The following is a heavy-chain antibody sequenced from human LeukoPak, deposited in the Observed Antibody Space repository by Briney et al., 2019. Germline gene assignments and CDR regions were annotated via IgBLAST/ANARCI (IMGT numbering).Heavy chain of an antibody. J-gene: IGHJ4*02. D-gene: IGHD3-3*01. CDR2: IKQDGSEK. Sequence: GGSLRLSCAASGFTFSSYWMSWVRQAPGKGLEGVAHIKQDGSEKYYVDSVKGRFTISRDNAKNSLYLQMNSLRAEDTAVYYCARNTIFGVVIMDYFDYWGQGTLVTVSS. V-gene: IGHV3-7*01. CDR3: ARNTIFGVVIMDYFDY. CDR1: GFTFSSYW.